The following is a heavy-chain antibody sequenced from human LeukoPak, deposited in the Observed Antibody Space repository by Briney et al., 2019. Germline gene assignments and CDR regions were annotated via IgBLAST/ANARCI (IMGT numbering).Heavy chain of an antibody. CDR1: GGTFSSYA. D-gene: IGHD6-19*01. CDR3: ARSGIAVAGVPFDY. V-gene: IGHV1-69*06. CDR2: IIPIFGTA. Sequence: VKVSCKASGGTFSSYAISWVRQAPGQGLEWMGGIIPIFGTANYAQKFQGRVTITADKSTSTAYMELSSLRSEDTAVYYCARSGIAVAGVPFDYWGQGTLVTVSS. J-gene: IGHJ4*02.